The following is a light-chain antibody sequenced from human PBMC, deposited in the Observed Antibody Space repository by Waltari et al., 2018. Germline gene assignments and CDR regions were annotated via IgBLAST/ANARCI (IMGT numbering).Light chain of an antibody. CDR3: HSRDASGVAGS. CDR2: DKN. CDR1: SLRSYY. V-gene: IGLV3-19*01. Sequence: SSELTQDPAVSVAMGQTVRITCQGDSLRSYYASWYQQRPGQAPILVMYDKNNRTSGVPDRFSGSSSHNTASLTITGAQAEDEASYYCHSRDASGVAGSFGGGTKLTVL. J-gene: IGLJ2*01.